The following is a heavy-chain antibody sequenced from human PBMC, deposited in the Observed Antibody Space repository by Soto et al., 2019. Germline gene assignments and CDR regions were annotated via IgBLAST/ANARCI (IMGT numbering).Heavy chain of an antibody. CDR1: GYTFTSYY. J-gene: IGHJ5*02. D-gene: IGHD3-10*01. CDR2: ISPSGGST. CDR3: ARPRRYGFDSGWFDP. Sequence: SVKVSCRASGYTFTSYYMHWVRQAPGQGLEWMGVISPSGGSTSDAKKFQGRGTMTRYTSTSTVYMELSSLRSEDTAVYYCARPRRYGFDSGWFDPWGQGTLVTVSS. V-gene: IGHV1-46*01.